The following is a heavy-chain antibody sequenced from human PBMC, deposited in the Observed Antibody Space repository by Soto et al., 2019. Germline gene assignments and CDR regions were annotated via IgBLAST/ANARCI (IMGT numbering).Heavy chain of an antibody. CDR2: ISWNSGSI. J-gene: IGHJ3*02. CDR3: AKRKYCSGGGCYDDVFEI. V-gene: IGHV3-9*01. D-gene: IGHD2-15*01. Sequence: GGSLRLSCAASGFTFDDYAMHWVRQAPGKGLEWVSGISWNSGSIGYADSVRGRFTISRDNAKNSLYLQMNSLRAEDTALYYCAKRKYCSGGGCYDDVFEIWGKGTMVTVSS. CDR1: GFTFDDYA.